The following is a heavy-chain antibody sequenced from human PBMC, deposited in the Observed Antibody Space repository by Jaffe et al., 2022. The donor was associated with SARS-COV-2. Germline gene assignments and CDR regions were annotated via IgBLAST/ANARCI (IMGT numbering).Heavy chain of an antibody. CDR2: IKSKTDGGTT. Sequence: EVQLVESGGGLVKPGGSLRLSCAASGFTFSNAWMSWVRQAPGKGLEWVGRIKSKTDGGTTDYAAPVKGRFTISRDDSKNTLYLQMNSLKTEDTAVYYCTTEVTYYDILTGEPYYYYGMDVWGQGTTVTVSS. CDR3: TTEVTYYDILTGEPYYYYGMDV. CDR1: GFTFSNAW. D-gene: IGHD3-9*01. J-gene: IGHJ6*02. V-gene: IGHV3-15*01.